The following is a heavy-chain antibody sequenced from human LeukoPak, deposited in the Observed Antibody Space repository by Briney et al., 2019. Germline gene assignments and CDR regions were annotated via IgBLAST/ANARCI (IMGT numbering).Heavy chain of an antibody. CDR1: GGSISSYY. V-gene: IGHV4-4*07. CDR2: IYTSGST. J-gene: IGHJ6*02. D-gene: IGHD2-2*01. CDR3: ARDSLIMPEYCSSTSCFYYYGMDV. Sequence: SETLSLTCTVSGGSISSYYWRWIRQPAGKGLEWIGRIYTSGSTNYNPSLKSRVTMSVDTSKNQFSLKLSSVTAADTAVYYCARDSLIMPEYCSSTSCFYYYGMDVWGQGTTVTVSS.